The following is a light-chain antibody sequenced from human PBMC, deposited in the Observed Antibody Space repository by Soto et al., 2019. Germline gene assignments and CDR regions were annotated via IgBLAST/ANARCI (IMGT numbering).Light chain of an antibody. J-gene: IGLJ1*01. V-gene: IGLV2-11*01. CDR3: CSYAGGPEV. Sequence: QSALTQPRSVSGSPGQSVTISCTGTSINVGGYKYGSWYQQKPGKVPKLIIYGGSRWPSGVPNRFSGSKSGNRASLTISGLQAEDEGDYYCCSYAGGPEVFGTGTKVTVL. CDR2: GGS. CDR1: SINVGGYKY.